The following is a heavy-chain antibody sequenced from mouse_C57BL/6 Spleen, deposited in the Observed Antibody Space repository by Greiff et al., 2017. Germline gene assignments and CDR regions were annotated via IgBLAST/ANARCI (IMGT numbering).Heavy chain of an antibody. D-gene: IGHD2-1*01. J-gene: IGHJ2*01. CDR2: ISYDGSN. V-gene: IGHV3-6*01. CDR3: SRPLYYCKVVYYFDY. Sequence: EVQLQQSGPGLVKPSQSLSLTCSVTGYSITRGYYWNWIRQFPGNKLEWMGYISYDGSNNYNPSLKNRISITRDTSKNQFFLKLNSVTTEDTATYYCSRPLYYCKVVYYFDYWGQGTTLTVSS. CDR1: GYSITRGYY.